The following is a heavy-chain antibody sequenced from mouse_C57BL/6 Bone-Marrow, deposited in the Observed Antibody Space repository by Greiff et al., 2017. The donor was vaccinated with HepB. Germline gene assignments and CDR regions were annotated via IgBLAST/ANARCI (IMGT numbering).Heavy chain of an antibody. CDR2: IYPRDGST. CDR3: ARGDYGSSYDYFDY. V-gene: IGHV1-85*01. J-gene: IGHJ2*01. CDR1: GYTFTSYD. D-gene: IGHD1-1*01. Sequence: QVQLQQSGPELVKPGASVKLSCKASGYTFTSYDINWIGWIYPRDGSTKYNEKFKGKATLTVDTSSSTAYMELHSLTSEDSAVYFCARGDYGSSYDYFDYWGQGTTLTVSS.